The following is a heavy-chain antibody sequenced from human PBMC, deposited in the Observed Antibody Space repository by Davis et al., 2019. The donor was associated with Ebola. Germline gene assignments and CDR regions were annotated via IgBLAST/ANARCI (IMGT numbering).Heavy chain of an antibody. CDR2: ISYDGSNK. CDR3: ARGPGYSSSWYEGWFDP. V-gene: IGHV3-30*03. D-gene: IGHD6-13*01. Sequence: GESLKISCAASGFTFSSYGMHWVRQAPGKGLEWVAVISYDGSNKYYADSVKGRFTISRDNSKNTLYLQMNSLRAEDTAVYYCARGPGYSSSWYEGWFDPWGQGTLVTVSS. CDR1: GFTFSSYG. J-gene: IGHJ5*02.